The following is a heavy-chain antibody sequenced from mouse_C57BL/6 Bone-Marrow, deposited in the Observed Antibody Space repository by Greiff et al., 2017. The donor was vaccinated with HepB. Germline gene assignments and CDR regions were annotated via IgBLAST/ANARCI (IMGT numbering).Heavy chain of an antibody. Sequence: VQWVESGPGLVAPSQGLSILCPFPGFSLTSFGVTGFRQPPGKGLEWRGVIWGGGSTNYNSALMSRLSISKDNSKSQVFLKMNSLQTDDTAMYYCAKGSNYGYAMDYWGQGTSVTVSS. CDR1: GFSLTSFG. CDR2: IWGGGST. V-gene: IGHV2-9*01. CDR3: AKGSNYGYAMDY. D-gene: IGHD2-5*01. J-gene: IGHJ4*01.